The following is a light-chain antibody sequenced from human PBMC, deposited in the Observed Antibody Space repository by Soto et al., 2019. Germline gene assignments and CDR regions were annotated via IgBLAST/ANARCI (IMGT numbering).Light chain of an antibody. CDR2: AAS. CDR1: QSISSY. Sequence: DIQMTQSPSSLSASVGDRVTITCRASQSISSYLHWYQQKPGKAPKLLIYAASSLQSGVPSRFSGSGSGTDFTLTISTLQPEDFETYYCQRSFSTPLTFGGGTKVEIK. J-gene: IGKJ4*01. CDR3: QRSFSTPLT. V-gene: IGKV1-39*01.